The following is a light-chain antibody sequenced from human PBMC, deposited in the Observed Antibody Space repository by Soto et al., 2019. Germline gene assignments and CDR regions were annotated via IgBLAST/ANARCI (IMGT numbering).Light chain of an antibody. J-gene: IGKJ5*01. CDR2: DAS. CDR3: QQRNNWPPSIT. V-gene: IGKV3-11*01. Sequence: EIVLTQSPCTLSVSRGERATLSCGASQSVSSNLAWYQQKPGQAPRLLIHDASSRATGIPARFSGSGSGTDFTLTISSLEPEDFAVYYCQQRNNWPPSITFGPGTRLEIK. CDR1: QSVSSN.